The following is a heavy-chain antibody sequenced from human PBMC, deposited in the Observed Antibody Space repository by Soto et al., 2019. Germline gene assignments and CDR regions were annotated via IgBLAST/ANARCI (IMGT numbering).Heavy chain of an antibody. Sequence: ASVKVSCKAPGDTFTSYYLNWVRQAPGQGLEWMGVINPHGGSTKYAQKFQGRITMTRDTSRSTVYMELSSLRSDDTAIYYCARSSGGDFGIIIEGSNWFDPWGQGTLVTVSS. CDR1: GDTFTSYY. CDR3: ARSSGGDFGIIIEGSNWFDP. D-gene: IGHD3-3*01. J-gene: IGHJ5*02. CDR2: INPHGGST. V-gene: IGHV1-46*01.